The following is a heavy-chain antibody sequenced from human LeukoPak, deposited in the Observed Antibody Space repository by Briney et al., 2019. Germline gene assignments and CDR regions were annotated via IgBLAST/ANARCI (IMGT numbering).Heavy chain of an antibody. CDR1: GFTFSRCE. D-gene: IGHD3-10*01. Sequence: GGSLRLSCAASGFTFSRCEMNRVRQAPGKGLEWVSYISRSGDTIYFADSVKVRFTISRDNAKNSLYLQMSSLRAEDTAVYYCARGYASDYWGQGTLVTVSS. V-gene: IGHV3-48*03. CDR2: ISRSGDTI. CDR3: ARGYASDY. J-gene: IGHJ4*02.